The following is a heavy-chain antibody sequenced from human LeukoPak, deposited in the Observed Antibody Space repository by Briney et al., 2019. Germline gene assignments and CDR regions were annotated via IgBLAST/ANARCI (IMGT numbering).Heavy chain of an antibody. Sequence: ASVKVSCKTSGYTFTSYAMNWVRQAPGQGLEFMGWINTGTGNPTYAQGFTGRFVFSLDTSVSTAYLQISTLKPEDTAVYYCASFGAHSFDYWGQGTLVTISS. CDR3: ASFGAHSFDY. CDR1: GYTFTSYA. D-gene: IGHD3-10*01. CDR2: INTGTGNP. V-gene: IGHV7-4-1*02. J-gene: IGHJ4*02.